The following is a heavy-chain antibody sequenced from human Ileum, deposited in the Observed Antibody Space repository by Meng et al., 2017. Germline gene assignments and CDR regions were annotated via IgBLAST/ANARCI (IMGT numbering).Heavy chain of an antibody. V-gene: IGHV3-7*04. J-gene: IGHJ2*01. Sequence: GESLISCAASGFTLSDFWMSWVRQDPGMGLEWVANIKQDGSNTNYVDSVKGRFTISRDNAKNSLFLQMHSLRVEDTAVYYCVRGGGSLDLWGRGTLVTVSS. CDR1: GFTLSDFW. CDR3: VRGGGSLDL. D-gene: IGHD5-12*01. CDR2: IKQDGSNT.